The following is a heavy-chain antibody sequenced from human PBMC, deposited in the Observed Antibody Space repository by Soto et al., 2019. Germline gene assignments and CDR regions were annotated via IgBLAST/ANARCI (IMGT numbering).Heavy chain of an antibody. V-gene: IGHV1-2*02. CDR3: AREATTGYLDY. CDR1: GYSFSAHY. D-gene: IGHD4-4*01. CDR2: MHPSSGGT. J-gene: IGHJ4*02. Sequence: ASVKVSCKPSGYSFSAHYIFWVLQAPGQGLEWMGWMHPSSGGTNFAQEFEGRVTLTRDTSLSTAYMELSGLKSDDTAVYYCAREATTGYLDYWGQGTLVTVSS.